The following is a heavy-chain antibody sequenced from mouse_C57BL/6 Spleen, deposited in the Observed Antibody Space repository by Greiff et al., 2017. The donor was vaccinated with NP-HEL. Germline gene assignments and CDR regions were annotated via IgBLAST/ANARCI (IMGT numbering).Heavy chain of an antibody. J-gene: IGHJ3*01. CDR2: IDPSDSYT. D-gene: IGHD2-5*01. CDR3: ARWGSNYEAY. V-gene: IGHV1-59*01. CDR1: GYTFTSYW. Sequence: QVQLQQPGAELVRPGTSVKLSCKASGYTFTSYWMHWVKQRPGQGLEWIGVIDPSDSYTNYNQKFKGKATLTVDTSSSTAYMQLSSLTSEDSAVYYCARWGSNYEAYWGKGTLVTVSA.